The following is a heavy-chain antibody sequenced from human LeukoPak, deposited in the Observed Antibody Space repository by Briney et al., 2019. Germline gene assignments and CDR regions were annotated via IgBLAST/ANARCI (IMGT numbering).Heavy chain of an antibody. Sequence: SQTLSLTCTVSGGSISSGDYYWSWIRQPPGKGLEWIGYIYYSGSTYYNPSLKSRVTISVDTSKNQFSLKLSSVTAADTAVYYCARDPGDDYVWGSYRYTDYFDYWGQGTLVTVSS. CDR1: GGSISSGDYY. V-gene: IGHV4-30-4*08. CDR3: ARDPGDDYVWGSYRYTDYFDY. CDR2: IYYSGST. J-gene: IGHJ4*02. D-gene: IGHD3-16*02.